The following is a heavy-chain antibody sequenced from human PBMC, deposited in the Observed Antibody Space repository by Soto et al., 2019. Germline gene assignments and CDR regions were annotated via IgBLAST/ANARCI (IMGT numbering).Heavy chain of an antibody. CDR1: GFTFTTYW. Sequence: GGSLRLSCEASGFTFTTYWMHWVRQAPGKGLVWVSRINGDGSGTSYADSVKGRFTISRDNGKNTLYLQMNSLRAEDTAVYYCAKGYSGYDYGYWGQGTLVTVS. CDR2: INGDGSGT. CDR3: AKGYSGYDYGY. V-gene: IGHV3-74*01. J-gene: IGHJ4*02. D-gene: IGHD5-12*01.